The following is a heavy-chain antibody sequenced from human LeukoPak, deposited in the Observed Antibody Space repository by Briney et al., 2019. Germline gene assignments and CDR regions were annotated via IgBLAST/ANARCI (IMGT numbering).Heavy chain of an antibody. CDR2: ISYDGSNK. V-gene: IGHV3-30*18. J-gene: IGHJ3*02. CDR3: AKDQLAGLSRPYVFDI. D-gene: IGHD1-1*01. CDR1: GFTFSTYA. Sequence: GGSLRLSCAASGFTFSTYAMHWVRQAPGKGLEWVAVISYDGSNKFFADSVKGRFTISRDNSKNTLYLQMSSLRPEDTAVYYCAKDQLAGLSRPYVFDIWGQGTMVTVSS.